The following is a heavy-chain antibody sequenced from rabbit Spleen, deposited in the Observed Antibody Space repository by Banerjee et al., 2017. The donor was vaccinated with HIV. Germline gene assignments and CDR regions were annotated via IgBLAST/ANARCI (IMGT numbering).Heavy chain of an antibody. D-gene: IGHD8-1*01. CDR2: IYAGSSGST. Sequence: QSLEESGGDLVKTGASLTLTCTASGFSFSSSYYMCWVRQAPGKGLEWIACIYAGSSGSTYYASWAKGRFTVSKTASTTVTLQMTSLTAADTATYFCARDTGSSFSSYGMDLWGPGTLVTVS. CDR3: ARDTGSSFSSYGMDL. CDR1: GFSFSSSYY. J-gene: IGHJ6*01. V-gene: IGHV1S40*01.